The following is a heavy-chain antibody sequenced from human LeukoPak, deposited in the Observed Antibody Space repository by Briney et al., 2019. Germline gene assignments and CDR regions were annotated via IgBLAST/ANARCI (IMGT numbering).Heavy chain of an antibody. V-gene: IGHV4-39*07. CDR2: IYYSGST. CDR3: ASISPTHVWGSYRY. CDR1: GGSISSSSYY. D-gene: IGHD3-16*02. Sequence: SETLSLTCTVSGGSISSSSYYWGWIRRPPGKGLEWIGSIYYSGSTYYNPSLKSRVTISVDTSKNQFSLKLSSVTAADTAVYYCASISPTHVWGSYRYWGQGTLVTVSS. J-gene: IGHJ4*02.